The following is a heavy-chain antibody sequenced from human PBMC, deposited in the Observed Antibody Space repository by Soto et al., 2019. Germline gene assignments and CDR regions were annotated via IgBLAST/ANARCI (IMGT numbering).Heavy chain of an antibody. J-gene: IGHJ4*02. D-gene: IGHD2-15*01. V-gene: IGHV1-69*13. CDR2: IIPIFGTA. Sequence: SVKVSCKASGGTFSSYAISWVQQAPGQGLEWMGGIIPIFGTANYAQKFQGRVTITADESTSTAYMELSSLRSEDTAVYYCARESRYCSGGSCYFLPGIDYWGQGTLVTVSS. CDR3: ARESRYCSGGSCYFLPGIDY. CDR1: GGTFSSYA.